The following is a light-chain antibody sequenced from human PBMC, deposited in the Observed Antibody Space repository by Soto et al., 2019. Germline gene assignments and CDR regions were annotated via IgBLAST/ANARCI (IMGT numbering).Light chain of an antibody. Sequence: QSALTQPASVSGSPGQSITISCTGTSSDVGGYNYVSWYQQHPGKAPKLMIYDVSNRPSGVSNRFSGSKSGNTASLTISGLQAEDEADYYCSSYTSSSTYVVFRRGTKVTVL. CDR1: SSDVGGYNY. J-gene: IGLJ2*01. CDR2: DVS. CDR3: SSYTSSSTYVV. V-gene: IGLV2-14*01.